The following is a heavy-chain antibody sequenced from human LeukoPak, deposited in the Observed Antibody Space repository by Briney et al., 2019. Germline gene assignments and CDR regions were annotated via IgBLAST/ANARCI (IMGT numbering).Heavy chain of an antibody. CDR1: GITFNTYA. CDR2: ISYDGSIK. D-gene: IGHD6-13*01. CDR3: AKREGSSWYSFDC. V-gene: IGHV3-30-3*02. J-gene: IGHJ4*02. Sequence: GGSLRLSCAASGITFNTYAMHWVRQAPGKGLEWVAVISYDGSIKQYAGSVEGRFTVSRDNSKNTLYLQMNSLRAEDTAVYYCAKREGSSWYSFDCRGQGTLVTVSS.